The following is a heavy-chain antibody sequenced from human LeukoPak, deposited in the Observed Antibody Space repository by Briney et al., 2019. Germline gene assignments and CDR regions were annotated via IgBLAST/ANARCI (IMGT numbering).Heavy chain of an antibody. CDR1: GFTFSNYA. CDR3: AREIYGSLGFDL. J-gene: IGHJ2*01. D-gene: IGHD3-3*01. V-gene: IGHV3-48*04. Sequence: GGSLRLSCAASGFTFSNYALNWVRQAPRKELEWLSYISTSSSTIYYADSVKGRFTISRDNAKNSLYLQMNSLRAEDTAVYYCAREIYGSLGFDLWGRGTLVTVSS. CDR2: ISTSSSTI.